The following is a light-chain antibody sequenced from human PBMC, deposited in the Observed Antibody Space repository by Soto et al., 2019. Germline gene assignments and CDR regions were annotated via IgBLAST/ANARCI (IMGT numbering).Light chain of an antibody. CDR1: QSINNY. CDR3: QYRGIWPPGAT. Sequence: EIVLTQSPVTLSLSPGERATLSCRASQSINNYLAWYQKKPGQPPRLLIYDASNRATAIPVRFSGSGSGTDFTLTISSLEPEDSAVYYCQYRGIWPPGATFGGGTKVESK. J-gene: IGKJ4*01. V-gene: IGKV3-11*01. CDR2: DAS.